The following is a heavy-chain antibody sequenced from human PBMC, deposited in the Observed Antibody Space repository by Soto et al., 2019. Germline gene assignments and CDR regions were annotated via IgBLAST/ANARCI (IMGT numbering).Heavy chain of an antibody. V-gene: IGHV1-69*13. CDR1: GGTFSSYA. Sequence: ASVKVSCKASGGTFSSYAISWVRQAPGQGLEWMGGIIPIFGTANYAQKFQGRVTITADESTSTAYMELSSLRSEDTAVYYCAKSLAVTAMTPFDYWGQGTLVTVSS. CDR2: IIPIFGTA. D-gene: IGHD2-21*02. J-gene: IGHJ4*02. CDR3: AKSLAVTAMTPFDY.